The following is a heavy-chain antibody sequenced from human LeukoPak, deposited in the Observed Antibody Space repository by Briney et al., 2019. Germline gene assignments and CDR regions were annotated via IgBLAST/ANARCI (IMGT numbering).Heavy chain of an antibody. D-gene: IGHD6-19*01. J-gene: IGHJ4*02. V-gene: IGHV4-30-4*01. Sequence: SETLSLTCTVSGGSISSYYWSWIRQPPGKGLEWIGYIYYSGSTYYNPSLKSRVTISVDTSKNQFSLKLSSVTAADTAVYYCARDKVYSSGWFFDYWGQGTLVTVSS. CDR3: ARDKVYSSGWFFDY. CDR1: GGSISSYY. CDR2: IYYSGST.